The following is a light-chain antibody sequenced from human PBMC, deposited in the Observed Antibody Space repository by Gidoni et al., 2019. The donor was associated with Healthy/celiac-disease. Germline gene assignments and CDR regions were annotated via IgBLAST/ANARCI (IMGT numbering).Light chain of an antibody. CDR1: SSDVGGYNY. CDR2: EVS. Sequence: QSALTQPASVSGSPGQSITISCTGTSSDVGGYNYVSWYQQHPGKAPKRMIYEVSNRPSGVSNRCSGSKSGNTASLTSSGLQAEDEADYYCSSYTSSILYVFGTGTKVTVL. V-gene: IGLV2-14*01. J-gene: IGLJ1*01. CDR3: SSYTSSILYV.